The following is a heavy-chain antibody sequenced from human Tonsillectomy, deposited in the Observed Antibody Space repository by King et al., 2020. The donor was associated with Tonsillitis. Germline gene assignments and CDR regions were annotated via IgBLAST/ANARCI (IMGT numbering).Heavy chain of an antibody. D-gene: IGHD1-26*01. V-gene: IGHV3-30*01. CDR3: ARAGWEVLLYYFDY. CDR1: GFTFSSYS. CDR2: ISYDGSNK. Sequence: QLVQSGGGVVPPGRSLRLSCASSGFTFSSYSMHWVRQAPGKGLEWVAGISYDGSNKYYAESVKGRFTISSDNSKNTLYLQMNSLRAEDTAVYYCARAGWEVLLYYFDYWGQGTLVTVSS. J-gene: IGHJ4*02.